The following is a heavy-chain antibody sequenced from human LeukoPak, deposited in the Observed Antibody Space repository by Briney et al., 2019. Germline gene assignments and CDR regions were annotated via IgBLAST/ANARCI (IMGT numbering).Heavy chain of an antibody. V-gene: IGHV1-69*06. Sequence: SVKVSCKASVDTFISYAISWVRHAPGQRLECMGRIIPIFGTANSAQKFQGRVTITADKSTSTAYMEMRSLRSEDTAVYYCARDSYGSGNCVDVWGKGTTVAVSS. J-gene: IGHJ6*04. CDR3: ARDSYGSGNCVDV. D-gene: IGHD3-10*01. CDR1: VDTFISYA. CDR2: IIPIFGTA.